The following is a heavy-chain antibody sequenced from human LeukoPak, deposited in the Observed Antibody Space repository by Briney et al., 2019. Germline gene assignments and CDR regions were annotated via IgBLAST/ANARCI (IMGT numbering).Heavy chain of an antibody. CDR1: GFTFSNAW. J-gene: IGHJ4*02. Sequence: GGSLRLSCAASGFTFSNAWMSWVRQAPGKGLEWVGRIKSKTDGGTTDYAAPVKGRFTISRDDSKHMVYLQMNSLKSEDTAMYYCTKDLPFTRGGVIVYWGQGTLVTVSS. CDR3: TKDLPFTRGGVIVY. CDR2: IKSKTDGGTT. V-gene: IGHV3-15*01. D-gene: IGHD3-16*01.